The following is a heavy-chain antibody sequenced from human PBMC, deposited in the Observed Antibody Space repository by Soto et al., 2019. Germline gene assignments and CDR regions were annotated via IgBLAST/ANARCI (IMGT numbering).Heavy chain of an antibody. Sequence: ASVKVSCKASGYTFTGYYMHWVRQAPGQGLEWMGWINPNSGGTNYAQKFQGWVTMTRDTSISTAYMELSRLRSDDTAVYYCARDSEYSSSDLDYWGQGTLVTVS. D-gene: IGHD6-6*01. CDR1: GYTFTGYY. V-gene: IGHV1-2*04. CDR3: ARDSEYSSSDLDY. J-gene: IGHJ4*02. CDR2: INPNSGGT.